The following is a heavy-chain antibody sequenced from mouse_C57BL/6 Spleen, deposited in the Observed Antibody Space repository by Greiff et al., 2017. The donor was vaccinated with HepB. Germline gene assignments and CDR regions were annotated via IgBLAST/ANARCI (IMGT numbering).Heavy chain of an antibody. Sequence: EVHLVESGGGLVKPGGSLKLSCAASGFTFSDYGMHWVRQAPEKGLEWVAYISSGSSTIYYADTVKGRFTISRDNAKNTLFLQMTSLRSEDTAMYYCARDGYYEGGAMDYWGQGTSVTVSS. CDR3: ARDGYYEGGAMDY. J-gene: IGHJ4*01. V-gene: IGHV5-17*01. CDR2: ISSGSSTI. D-gene: IGHD2-3*01. CDR1: GFTFSDYG.